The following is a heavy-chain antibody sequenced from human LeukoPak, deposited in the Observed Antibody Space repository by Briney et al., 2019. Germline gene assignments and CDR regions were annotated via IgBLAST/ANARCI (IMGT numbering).Heavy chain of an antibody. V-gene: IGHV3-23*01. CDR1: GFTFRSYA. D-gene: IGHD1-26*01. CDR3: AKDGATGDYFDY. J-gene: IGHJ4*02. Sequence: GGSLRLSGAASGFTFRSYAMSWVRQAPGKGREWVSGITGGGGSSYYADSVKGRFTISRDNSKNTLFLQMNSLTAEDTAVYYCAKDGATGDYFDYWGQGTLVTVSS. CDR2: ITGGGGSS.